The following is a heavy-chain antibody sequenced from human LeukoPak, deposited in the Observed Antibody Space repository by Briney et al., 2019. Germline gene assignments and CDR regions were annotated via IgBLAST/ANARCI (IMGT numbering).Heavy chain of an antibody. CDR2: INHSGST. V-gene: IGHV4-34*01. CDR3: ARRVGYGLSERVDP. CDR1: GGSFSGYY. D-gene: IGHD5-18*01. Sequence: PSETLSLTCAVYGGSFSGYYWSWIRQPPGKGLEWIGEINHSGSTNYNPSLKSRVTISVDTSKNQFSLKLSSVTAADTAVYYCARRVGYGLSERVDPWGQGTLVTVSS. J-gene: IGHJ5*02.